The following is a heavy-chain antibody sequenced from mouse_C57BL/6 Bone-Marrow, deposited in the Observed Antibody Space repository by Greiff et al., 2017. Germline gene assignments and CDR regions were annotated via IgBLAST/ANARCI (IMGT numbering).Heavy chain of an antibody. J-gene: IGHJ4*01. D-gene: IGHD1-1*01. V-gene: IGHV1-81*01. CDR1: GYTFTSYG. CDR2: IYPRSGNT. Sequence: VQLQQSGAELARPGASVKLSCKASGYTFTSYGISWVKQRTGQGLEWIGEIYPRSGNTYYNEKFKGKATLTADKSSSTAYMELRSLTSEDSAVYFVARRGDYCSSYYYAMYYWGQGTSVTVSS. CDR3: ARRGDYCSSYYYAMYY.